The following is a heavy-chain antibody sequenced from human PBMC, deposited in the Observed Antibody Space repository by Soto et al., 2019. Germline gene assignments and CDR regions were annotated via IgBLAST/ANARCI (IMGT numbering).Heavy chain of an antibody. V-gene: IGHV1-18*01. J-gene: IGHJ5*02. CDR3: AREQGIAAAGARGRFDP. CDR1: GYTFTSYG. D-gene: IGHD6-13*01. CDR2: ISAYNGNT. Sequence: ASVKFSCKASGYTFTSYGISWVRQAPGQGLEWMGWISAYNGNTNYAQKLQGRVTMTTDTSTSTAYMELRSLRSDDTAVYYCAREQGIAAAGARGRFDPWGQGTLVTVSS.